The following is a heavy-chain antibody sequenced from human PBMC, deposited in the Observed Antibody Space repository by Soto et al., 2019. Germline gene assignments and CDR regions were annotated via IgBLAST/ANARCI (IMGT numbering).Heavy chain of an antibody. J-gene: IGHJ6*03. D-gene: IGHD3-3*01. CDR2: ISSSGSTI. V-gene: IGHV3-48*03. CDR1: GFTFSSYE. Sequence: GGSLRLSCAASGFTFSSYEMNWVRQAPGKGLEWVSYISSSGSTIYYADSVKGRFTISRDNAKNSLYLQMNSLRAEDTAVYYCARDPGRLRFLEWLGNYYMDVWGKGTTVTVSS. CDR3: ARDPGRLRFLEWLGNYYMDV.